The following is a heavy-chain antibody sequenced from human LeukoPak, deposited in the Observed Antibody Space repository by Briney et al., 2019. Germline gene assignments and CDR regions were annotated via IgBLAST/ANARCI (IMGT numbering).Heavy chain of an antibody. CDR1: GGSISSGSYY. D-gene: IGHD3-22*01. CDR2: IYTSGST. J-gene: IGHJ5*02. V-gene: IGHV4-61*02. Sequence: SQTLSLTCTVSGGSISSGSYYWSWIRQPAGKGLEWIGRIYTSGSTNYNPSLKSRVTISVDTSKNQFSLKLSSVTAADTAVYYCARQTTNYYDSSGYQLGWFDPWGQGTLVTASS. CDR3: ARQTTNYYDSSGYQLGWFDP.